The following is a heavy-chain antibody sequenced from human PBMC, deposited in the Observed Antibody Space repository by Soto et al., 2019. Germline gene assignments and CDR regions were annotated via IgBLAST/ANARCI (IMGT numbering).Heavy chain of an antibody. J-gene: IGHJ6*02. CDR3: ARKLELRGSYYYYYDMDV. Sequence: ASVKVSCKASGYTFTDYNMHWVRQAPGQGLEWMGWINPNSGGTNYAQKFQGRVTMTRDTSISTAYMELSRLRSDDAAVYYCARKLELRGSYYYYYDMDVWGQGTTVTV. V-gene: IGHV1-2*02. CDR1: GYTFTDYN. D-gene: IGHD1-7*01. CDR2: INPNSGGT.